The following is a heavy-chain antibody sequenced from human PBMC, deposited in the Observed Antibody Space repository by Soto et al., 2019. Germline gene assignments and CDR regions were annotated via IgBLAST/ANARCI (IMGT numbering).Heavy chain of an antibody. D-gene: IGHD1-26*01. CDR1: GYTFTSYD. CDR2: MHPNSGNT. CDR3: ARAERISGELYY. V-gene: IGHV1-8*01. J-gene: IGHJ4*02. Sequence: QVQLVQSGAEVKKPGASVKVSCKASGYTFTSYDINWVRQATGQGLEWMGWMHPNSGNTGYAQRFQGRVTMTRNTYRSAAYVELSSLIAEDTAVYYCARAERISGELYYWGQGTLVTVSS.